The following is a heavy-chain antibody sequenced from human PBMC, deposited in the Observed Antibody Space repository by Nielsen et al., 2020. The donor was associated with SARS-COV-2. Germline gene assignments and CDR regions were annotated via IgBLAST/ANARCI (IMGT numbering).Heavy chain of an antibody. J-gene: IGHJ4*02. Sequence: ASVKVSCKASGYTFTNSYLHWVRQAPGQGLEWMGWISTRTGNPTYAQGFTGRFVLSLDTSVSTAYLEITSLRGEDTAVYYCATEPAVAGQGRLDYWGQGSLVTVS. D-gene: IGHD6-19*01. CDR3: ATEPAVAGQGRLDY. CDR2: ISTRTGNP. CDR1: GYTFTNSY. V-gene: IGHV7-4-1*02.